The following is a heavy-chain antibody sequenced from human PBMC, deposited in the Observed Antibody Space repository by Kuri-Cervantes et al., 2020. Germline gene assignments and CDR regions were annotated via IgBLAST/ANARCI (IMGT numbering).Heavy chain of an antibody. CDR1: GFTFSSYW. CDR3: AKTDHKLGTGTRLRLDAFDI. J-gene: IGHJ3*02. V-gene: IGHV3-74*01. D-gene: IGHD1-7*01. CDR2: INSDGSST. Sequence: GGSLRLSCAASGFTFSSYWMHWVRQAPGKGLVWVSRINSDGSSTGYADSVKGRFTISRDNAKNTLYLQMNSLRAEDTAVYYCAKTDHKLGTGTRLRLDAFDIWGQGTMVTVSS.